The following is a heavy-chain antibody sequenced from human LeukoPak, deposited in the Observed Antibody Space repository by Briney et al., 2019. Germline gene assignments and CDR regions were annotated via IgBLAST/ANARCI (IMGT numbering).Heavy chain of an antibody. CDR3: ARDPYSGSYGNYYYYFMDV. Sequence: GGSLRLSVQPLDSPSVANMNWVRQAPGKGLEWVSYISSSSRTIYYADSVKGRFTISRDNAKNSLYLQMNSLRAEDTAVYYCARDPYSGSYGNYYYYFMDVWGKGTTVTISS. J-gene: IGHJ6*03. V-gene: IGHV3-48*04. D-gene: IGHD1-26*01. CDR1: DSPSVAN. CDR2: ISSSSRTI.